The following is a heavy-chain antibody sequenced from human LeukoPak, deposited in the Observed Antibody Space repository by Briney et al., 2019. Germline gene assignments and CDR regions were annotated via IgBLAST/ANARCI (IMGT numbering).Heavy chain of an antibody. CDR1: GYTFSNYW. J-gene: IGHJ4*02. CDR2: VNGDGSAT. Sequence: PGGPLRLSCAASGYTFSNYWMHWVPQAPGKGLVWVSRVNGDGSATNYADSVKGRFTISRDNANNTLYLQMSSLRPEDTAVYYCARNHYGSVDYWGQGTLVSVSS. V-gene: IGHV3-74*01. CDR3: ARNHYGSVDY. D-gene: IGHD3-10*01.